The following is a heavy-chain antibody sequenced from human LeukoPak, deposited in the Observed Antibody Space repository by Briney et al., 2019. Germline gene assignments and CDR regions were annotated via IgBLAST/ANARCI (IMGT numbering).Heavy chain of an antibody. D-gene: IGHD3-10*01. J-gene: IGHJ4*02. Sequence: SVKVSCKASGGTFSSYAISWVRQAPGQGLEWMGRIIPILGIANYAQKFQGRVTITADKSTSTAYMELSSLRSEDTAVYYCARDREGSVTFDYWGQGTLVTVSS. CDR2: IIPILGIA. CDR1: GGTFSSYA. V-gene: IGHV1-69*04. CDR3: ARDREGSVTFDY.